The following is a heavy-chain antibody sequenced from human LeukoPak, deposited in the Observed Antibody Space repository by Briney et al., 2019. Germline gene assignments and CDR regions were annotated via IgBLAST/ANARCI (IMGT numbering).Heavy chain of an antibody. CDR1: GGSISNYY. J-gene: IGHJ1*01. D-gene: IGHD6-19*01. CDR3: ARGYSRDWGLQYFQH. Sequence: SETLSLTCTVSGGSISNYYWSWIRQPPGKGLEWIGYIYSSGSTSYNPPLTSRVTMSVDTSKNQLSLNLNSVTAADTAVYHCARGYSRDWGLQYFQHWGQGTLVTVSS. CDR2: IYSSGST. V-gene: IGHV4-59*01.